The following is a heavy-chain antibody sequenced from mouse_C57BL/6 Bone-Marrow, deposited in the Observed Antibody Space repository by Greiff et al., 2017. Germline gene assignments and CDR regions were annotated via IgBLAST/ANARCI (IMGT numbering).Heavy chain of an antibody. J-gene: IGHJ4*01. V-gene: IGHV1-80*01. Sequence: VQLQQSGAELVKPGASVKISCKASGYAFSSYWMNWVKQRPGKGLEWIGQIYPGDGDTNYNGKFKGKATLTADKSSSTAYMQLSSLTSEDSAVYFCARSIYDGYYYAMDYWGQGTSVTVSS. CDR3: ARSIYDGYYYAMDY. CDR1: GYAFSSYW. D-gene: IGHD2-3*01. CDR2: IYPGDGDT.